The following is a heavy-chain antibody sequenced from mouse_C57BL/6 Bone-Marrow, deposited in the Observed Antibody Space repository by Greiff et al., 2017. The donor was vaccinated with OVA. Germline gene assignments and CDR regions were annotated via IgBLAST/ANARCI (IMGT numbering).Heavy chain of an antibody. CDR1: GFTFSSYA. CDR3: ARDGNLPLYFDY. V-gene: IGHV5-4*01. J-gene: IGHJ2*01. Sequence: EVQLVESGGGLVKPGGSLKLSCAASGFTFSSYAMSWVRQTPEKRLEWVATISDGGSYTSYPDNVKGRFTISRDNAKNNLYLQMSHLKSEDTAMYYCARDGNLPLYFDYWGQGTTLTVSS. CDR2: ISDGGSYT.